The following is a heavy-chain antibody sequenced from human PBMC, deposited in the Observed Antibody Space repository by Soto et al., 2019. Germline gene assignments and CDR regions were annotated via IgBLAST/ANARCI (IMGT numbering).Heavy chain of an antibody. D-gene: IGHD3-16*01. V-gene: IGHV4-59*08. J-gene: IGHJ6*03. Sequence: SETLSLTCTVSGGSISGYYWSWIRQPPGKGLEYIGYIHYSGSTKYSPSLESRVTMSVDTSKNQFSLTLTSVTAADTAVYYFARRTDYGDSYYYMDVWGRGTTVTVSS. CDR1: GGSISGYY. CDR3: ARRTDYGDSYYYMDV. CDR2: IHYSGST.